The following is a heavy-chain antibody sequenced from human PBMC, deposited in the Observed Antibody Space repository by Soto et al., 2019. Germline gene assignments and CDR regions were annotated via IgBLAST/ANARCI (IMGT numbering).Heavy chain of an antibody. CDR3: AREVDYGSGSYYLPNWFDP. Sequence: SVKVSCKASGGTFSSYAISWVRQAPGQGLEWMGGIIPIFGTANYAQKFQGRVTITADESTSTAYMELSSLRSEDTAVYYCAREVDYGSGSYYLPNWFDPWGQGTLVTVSS. J-gene: IGHJ5*02. CDR2: IIPIFGTA. V-gene: IGHV1-69*13. CDR1: GGTFSSYA. D-gene: IGHD3-10*01.